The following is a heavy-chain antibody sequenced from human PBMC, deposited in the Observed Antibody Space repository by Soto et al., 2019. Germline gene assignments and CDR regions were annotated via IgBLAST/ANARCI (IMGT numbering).Heavy chain of an antibody. V-gene: IGHV3-23*01. CDR1: GFTFSSYA. D-gene: IGHD5-12*01. CDR2: ISGSDSST. J-gene: IGHJ4*02. CDR3: AKAISGYNAPLDH. Sequence: EVQLLESGGGLVQPGGSLRLSCAASGFTFSSYAMNWVRQAPGKGLEWVSVISGSDSSTYYADSVKGRFTTSRDNSKNTLYVQMNSLRAEDTAIYYCAKAISGYNAPLDHWGQGTRVTVSS.